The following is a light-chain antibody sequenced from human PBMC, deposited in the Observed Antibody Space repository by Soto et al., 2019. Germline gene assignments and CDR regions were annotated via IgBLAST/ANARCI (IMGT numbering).Light chain of an antibody. J-gene: IGKJ3*01. CDR2: GTS. CDR3: QQYDISPPT. Sequence: EVVLTQSPGTLSLSPGESATLSCRASRSVSGMYLAWYQQKPGQAPRLLIYGTSNRATGIPDRFSGSGSGTDLTLTISRLEPKDFAMYFCQQYDISPPTIGPGTKVDIK. CDR1: RSVSGMY. V-gene: IGKV3-20*01.